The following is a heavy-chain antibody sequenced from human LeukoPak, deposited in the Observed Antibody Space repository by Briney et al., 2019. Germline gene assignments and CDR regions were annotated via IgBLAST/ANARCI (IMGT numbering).Heavy chain of an antibody. Sequence: ASVKVSCKASGYTFSDYTFTNYGINRVRQATGQGLEWMGWMNPNSGNTGYAQKFQGRVTMTRNTSISTAYMELSSLRSEDTAVYYCARGFRRQLLCLYWGQGTLVTVSP. D-gene: IGHD2-2*01. V-gene: IGHV1-8*02. J-gene: IGHJ4*02. CDR2: MNPNSGNT. CDR1: GYTFSDYTFTNYG. CDR3: ARGFRRQLLCLY.